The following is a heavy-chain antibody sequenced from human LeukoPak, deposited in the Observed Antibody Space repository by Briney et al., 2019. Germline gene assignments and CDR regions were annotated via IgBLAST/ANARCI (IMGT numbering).Heavy chain of an antibody. Sequence: GGSLRLSCAASGFTFGNSWVHWVRQAPGKGLVWVSLISADGSTTSYADSVKGRFTISRDNARNTLSLEMNSLTIGDTAVYYCIVVVEPPDSDGFDVWGQGTMITVSS. V-gene: IGHV3-74*01. D-gene: IGHD1-14*01. CDR2: ISADGSTT. CDR1: GFTFGNSW. J-gene: IGHJ3*01. CDR3: IVVVEPPDSDGFDV.